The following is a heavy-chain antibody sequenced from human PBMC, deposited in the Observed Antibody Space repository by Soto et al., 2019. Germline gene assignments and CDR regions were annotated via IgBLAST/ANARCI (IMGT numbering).Heavy chain of an antibody. D-gene: IGHD3-16*02. CDR2: ISAYNGNT. CDR3: ARWSMITFGGVIVEGYYFDY. CDR1: GYTFTSYG. Sequence: QVQLVQSGAEVKKPGASVKVSCKASGYTFTSYGIIWVRQAPGQGLEWMGWISAYNGNTNYAQKLQGRVTMTTDTSTSTAYMELRSLRSDDTAVYYCARWSMITFGGVIVEGYYFDYWGQGTLVTVSS. V-gene: IGHV1-18*01. J-gene: IGHJ4*02.